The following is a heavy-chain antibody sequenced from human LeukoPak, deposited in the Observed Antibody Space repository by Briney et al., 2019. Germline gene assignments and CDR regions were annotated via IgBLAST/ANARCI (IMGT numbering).Heavy chain of an antibody. J-gene: IGHJ6*04. Sequence: GGSLRLSCAASGFTFSSYSMNWVRQAPGKGLEWVSSISSSSSYIYYADSVKGRFTISRDNAKNSLYLQMNSLRAEDTAVYYCAGVMVAATSYYYYYGMDVWGKGTTVTVSS. V-gene: IGHV3-21*01. D-gene: IGHD2-15*01. CDR2: ISSSSSYI. CDR3: AGVMVAATSYYYYYGMDV. CDR1: GFTFSSYS.